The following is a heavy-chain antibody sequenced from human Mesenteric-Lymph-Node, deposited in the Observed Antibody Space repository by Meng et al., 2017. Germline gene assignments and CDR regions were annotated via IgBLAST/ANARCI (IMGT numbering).Heavy chain of an antibody. Sequence: GESLKISCAASGFTFSSYGMHWVRQAPGKGLEWVAVIWYDGSNKYYADSVKGRFTISRDNSKNTLYLQMNSLRAEDTAVYYCARDLWYSSGWYSVMGYYYYGMDVWGQGTTVTVSS. D-gene: IGHD6-19*01. CDR3: ARDLWYSSGWYSVMGYYYYGMDV. J-gene: IGHJ6*02. V-gene: IGHV3-33*01. CDR1: GFTFSSYG. CDR2: IWYDGSNK.